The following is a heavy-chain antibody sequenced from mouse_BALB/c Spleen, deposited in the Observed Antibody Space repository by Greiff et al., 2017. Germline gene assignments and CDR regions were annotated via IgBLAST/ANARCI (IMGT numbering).Heavy chain of an antibody. CDR1: GFSLTSYG. Sequence: VQLQQSGPGLVAPSQSLSITCTVSGFSLTSYGVHWVRQPPGKGLEWLGVIWAGGSTNYNSALMSRLSISKDNSKSQVFLKMNSLQTDDTAMYYCARDSLLRLRYAMDYWGQGTSVTVSS. J-gene: IGHJ4*01. CDR3: ARDSLLRLRYAMDY. V-gene: IGHV2-9*02. D-gene: IGHD1-2*01. CDR2: IWAGGST.